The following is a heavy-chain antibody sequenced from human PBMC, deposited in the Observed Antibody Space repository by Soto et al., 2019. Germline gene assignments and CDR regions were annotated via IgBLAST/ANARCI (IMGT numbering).Heavy chain of an antibody. CDR2: NYPSGTT. D-gene: IGHD3-10*01. CDR3: ARDDFGSAGMDV. J-gene: IGHJ6*02. CDR1: GDSFSNYY. Sequence: SETLSLTCTVSGDSFSNYYWRCIRQPAGKGLVAIGRNYPSGTTNYNPSRKTRLTMSIDTSNNQFSLRLRSVPAADTAVYFCARDDFGSAGMDVWGQGTTVTVSS. V-gene: IGHV4-4*07.